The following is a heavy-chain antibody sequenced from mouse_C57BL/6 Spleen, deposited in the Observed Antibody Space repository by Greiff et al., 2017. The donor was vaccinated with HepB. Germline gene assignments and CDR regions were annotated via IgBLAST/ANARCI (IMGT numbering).Heavy chain of an antibody. CDR2: ISDGGSYT. CDR3: ARDRGSSYGYFDV. V-gene: IGHV5-4*01. CDR1: GFTFSSYA. J-gene: IGHJ1*03. D-gene: IGHD1-1*01. Sequence: EVQVVESGGGLVKPGGSLKLSCAASGFTFSSYAMSWVRQTPEKRLEWVATISDGGSYTYYPDNVKGRFTISRDNAKNNLYLQMSNLKSEDTAMYYCARDRGSSYGYFDVWGTGTTVTVSS.